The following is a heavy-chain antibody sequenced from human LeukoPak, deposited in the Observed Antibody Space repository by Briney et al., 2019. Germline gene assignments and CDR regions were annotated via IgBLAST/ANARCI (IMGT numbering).Heavy chain of an antibody. V-gene: IGHV4-31*03. CDR2: IYYSGST. Sequence: PSQTLSLTCTVSGGSISSGGYYWSWIRQHPGKGLEWIGYIYYSGSTYYNSSLKSRVTISVDTSKNQFSLKLSSVTAADTSVYYCAREVVVPAATYFDYWGQGTLVTVSS. D-gene: IGHD2-2*01. J-gene: IGHJ4*02. CDR3: AREVVVPAATYFDY. CDR1: GGSISSGGYY.